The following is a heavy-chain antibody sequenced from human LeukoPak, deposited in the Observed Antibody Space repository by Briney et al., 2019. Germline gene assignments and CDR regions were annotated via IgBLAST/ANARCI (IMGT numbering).Heavy chain of an antibody. CDR1: GFTFSNYA. Sequence: PGGSLRLSCAASGFTFSNYAMSWVRQAPGKGLEWVSSISGSGGNTYYADSVKGRFTISRDNSKNTLYLQMNSLRAEDTAVYYCASTIAAAGTNWFDPWGQGTLVTVSS. V-gene: IGHV3-23*01. J-gene: IGHJ5*02. CDR2: ISGSGGNT. CDR3: ASTIAAAGTNWFDP. D-gene: IGHD6-13*01.